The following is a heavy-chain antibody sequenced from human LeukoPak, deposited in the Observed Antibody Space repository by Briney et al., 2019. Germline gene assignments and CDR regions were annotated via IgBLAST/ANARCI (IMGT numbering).Heavy chain of an antibody. J-gene: IGHJ6*02. CDR3: ARVGRDSYYYAMDV. CDR2: IHYSGST. Sequence: SETLSLTCTVSGGSISTYYWSWIRQPPGKGLEWIGYIHYSGSTNYNPSLKSRVTISVDTSKTQFSLKLSSVTAADTAVYYCARVGRDSYYYAMDVWGQGTTVIVSS. V-gene: IGHV4-59*12. D-gene: IGHD1-26*01. CDR1: GGSISTYY.